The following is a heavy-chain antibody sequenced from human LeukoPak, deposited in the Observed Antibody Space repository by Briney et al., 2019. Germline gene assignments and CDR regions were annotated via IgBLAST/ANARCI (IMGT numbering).Heavy chain of an antibody. V-gene: IGHV3-21*01. CDR3: ARSLGYCSSTSCLEKDYFDY. CDR1: GFTFSSYS. D-gene: IGHD2-2*01. J-gene: IGHJ4*02. CDR2: ISSSSSYI. Sequence: GGSLRLSCAAFGFTFSSYSMNWVRQAPGKGLEWVSSISSSSSYIYYADSVKGRFTISRDNAKNSLDLQMNSLRAEDTAVYYCARSLGYCSSTSCLEKDYFDYWGQGTLVTVSS.